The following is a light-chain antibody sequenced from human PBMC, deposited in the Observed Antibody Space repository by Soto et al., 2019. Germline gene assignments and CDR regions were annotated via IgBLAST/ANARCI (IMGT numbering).Light chain of an antibody. CDR2: RAS. Sequence: DIQMTQSPSTLSASVGDRVTITCRASQSISNWLAWYQQKPGKAPKLLMYRASSLESGVPLRFSGSGSGTEFTLNISSLQPDDFATYYCQQYNSYSPRLTFGGGTKVETK. CDR3: QQYNSYSPRLT. V-gene: IGKV1-5*03. CDR1: QSISNW. J-gene: IGKJ4*01.